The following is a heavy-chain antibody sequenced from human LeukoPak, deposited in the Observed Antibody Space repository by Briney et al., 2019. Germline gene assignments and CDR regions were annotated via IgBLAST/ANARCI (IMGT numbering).Heavy chain of an antibody. CDR2: IIPILGIA. CDR3: ARERFRTNYDFWSGPTPIGGMDV. Sequence: SVKVSCKASGGTFSSYAISWVRQAPGQGLEWMGGIIPILGIANYAQKFQGRVTITADKSTSTAYMELSSLRSEDTAVYYCARERFRTNYDFWSGPTPIGGMDVWGQGTTVTVSS. D-gene: IGHD3-3*01. CDR1: GGTFSSYA. J-gene: IGHJ6*02. V-gene: IGHV1-69*10.